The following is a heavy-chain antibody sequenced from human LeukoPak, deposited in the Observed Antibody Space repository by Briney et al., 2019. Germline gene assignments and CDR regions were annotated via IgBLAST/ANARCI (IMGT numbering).Heavy chain of an antibody. CDR3: ARDRTRRSSCLDY. J-gene: IGHJ4*02. D-gene: IGHD6-13*01. Sequence: GGSLRLSCTASGFTFSSYAMHWVRQAPGKGLEWVAVISYDGSNKYYADSVKGRFTISRDNSKNTLYLQMNSLRAEDTAVYYCARDRTRRSSCLDYWGQGILVTVSS. CDR2: ISYDGSNK. V-gene: IGHV3-30-3*01. CDR1: GFTFSSYA.